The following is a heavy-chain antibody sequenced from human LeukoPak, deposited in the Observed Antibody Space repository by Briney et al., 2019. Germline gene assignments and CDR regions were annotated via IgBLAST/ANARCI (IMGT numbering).Heavy chain of an antibody. CDR2: ISSSSSYI. Sequence: GGSLRLSCAASGFTFSSYSMNWVRQAPGKGLEWVSSISSSSSYIYYADSVKGRFTISRDNAKNSLYLQMNSLRAEDTAVYYCARDGMGDAFDIWGQGTMVTVSS. CDR1: GFTFSSYS. D-gene: IGHD1-14*01. CDR3: ARDGMGDAFDI. V-gene: IGHV3-21*01. J-gene: IGHJ3*02.